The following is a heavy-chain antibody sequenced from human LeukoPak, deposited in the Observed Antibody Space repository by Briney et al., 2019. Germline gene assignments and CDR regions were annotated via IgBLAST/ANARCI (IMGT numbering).Heavy chain of an antibody. CDR3: ARMSSSGYFL. D-gene: IGHD3-22*01. V-gene: IGHV3-7*01. Sequence: GGSLRLSCAASGFTFSNYWMSWVRQAPGKGLEWVANIKQDGSDKYFVDSTRGRFTISRDSAKKSLYLQTNSLRAEDTAVYYCARMSSSGYFLWGQGALVTVSS. J-gene: IGHJ4*02. CDR2: IKQDGSDK. CDR1: GFTFSNYW.